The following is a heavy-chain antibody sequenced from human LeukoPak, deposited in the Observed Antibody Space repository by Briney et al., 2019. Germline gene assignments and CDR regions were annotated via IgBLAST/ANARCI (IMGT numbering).Heavy chain of an antibody. Sequence: GASVKVSCKASGYTFTGYYMHWVRQAPGQGLEWMGWINPNSGGTNYPQKFQGRVTMTRDTSISTAYMELSRLRSDDTAVYYCARVRRGYSYGYSDYWGQGPLVTVSS. J-gene: IGHJ4*02. CDR3: ARVRRGYSYGYSDY. V-gene: IGHV1-2*02. D-gene: IGHD5-18*01. CDR1: GYTFTGYY. CDR2: INPNSGGT.